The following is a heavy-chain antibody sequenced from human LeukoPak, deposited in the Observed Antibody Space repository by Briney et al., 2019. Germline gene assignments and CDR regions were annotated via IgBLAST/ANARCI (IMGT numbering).Heavy chain of an antibody. CDR2: IIYNGGSA. V-gene: IGHV3-23*01. Sequence: PGGSLRLSCVASGFTFSSYAMSWVRQAPGEGLEWVSVIIYNGGSAYYADSVKGRFTISRDNSKNTVYLQMDSLRAEDAAVYYCAKERWQVWSQFDYWGQGTLVTVSS. J-gene: IGHJ4*02. CDR1: GFTFSSYA. D-gene: IGHD3-10*01. CDR3: AKERWQVWSQFDY.